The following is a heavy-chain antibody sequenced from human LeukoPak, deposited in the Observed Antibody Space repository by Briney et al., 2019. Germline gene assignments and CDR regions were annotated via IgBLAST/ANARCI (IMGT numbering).Heavy chain of an antibody. CDR3: AAAGHYDFWRGYYHSASGYYYYGMDV. Sequence: PGGSLRLSCEASGFTFSSYAMSWVRQAPGKGLEGVSAISGSGGSTYYADSVKGRFTISRDNSKNTLYLQMNSLRAEDTAVYYCAAAGHYDFWRGYYHSASGYYYYGMDVWGQGTTVTVSS. V-gene: IGHV3-23*01. D-gene: IGHD3-3*01. J-gene: IGHJ6*02. CDR1: GFTFSSYA. CDR2: ISGSGGST.